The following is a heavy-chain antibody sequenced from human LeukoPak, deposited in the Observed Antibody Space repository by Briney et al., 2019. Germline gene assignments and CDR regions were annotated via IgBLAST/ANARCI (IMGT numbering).Heavy chain of an antibody. Sequence: ASVKVSCKASGGTFSSYAISWVRQAPGQGLEWMGGIIPIFGTANYAQKFQGRVTITADESTSTAYMELSSLRSEDTAVYYCARGDYYDGNFGNWGQGTLVTVSS. CDR1: GGTFSSYA. J-gene: IGHJ4*02. V-gene: IGHV1-69*13. CDR3: ARGDYYDGNFGN. CDR2: IIPIFGTA. D-gene: IGHD3-22*01.